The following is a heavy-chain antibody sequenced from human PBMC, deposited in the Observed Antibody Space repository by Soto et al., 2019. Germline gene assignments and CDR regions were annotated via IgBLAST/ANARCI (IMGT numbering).Heavy chain of an antibody. CDR2: IWYDGSNK. J-gene: IGHJ4*02. D-gene: IGHD3-10*01. Sequence: QVQLVESGGGVVQPGRSLRLSCAASGLTFSSYGMHWVRQAPGKGLEWVAVIWYDGSNKYYADSVKGRFTISRDNSKNTLYLQMNSLRAEDTAVFYCARDLYYYGSGSYFDYWGQGTLVTVSS. CDR3: ARDLYYYGSGSYFDY. CDR1: GLTFSSYG. V-gene: IGHV3-33*01.